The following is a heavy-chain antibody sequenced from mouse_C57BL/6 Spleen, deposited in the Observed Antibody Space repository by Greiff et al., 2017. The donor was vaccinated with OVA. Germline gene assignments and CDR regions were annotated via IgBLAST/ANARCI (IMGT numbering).Heavy chain of an antibody. CDR1: GFTFTDYY. CDR2: IRNKANGYTT. Sequence: EVQGVESGGGLVQPGGSLSLSCAASGFTFTDYYMSWVRQPPGKALEWVGFIRNKANGYTTEYSACVKGRFTIFRANSQSILFLPINALMAVDSATYCSDRYKTWYFDVWGTGTTVTVSS. V-gene: IGHV7-3*01. J-gene: IGHJ1*03. CDR3: DRYKTWYFDV.